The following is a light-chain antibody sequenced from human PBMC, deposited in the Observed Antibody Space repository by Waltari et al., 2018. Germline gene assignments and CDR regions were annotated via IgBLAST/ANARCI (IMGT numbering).Light chain of an antibody. CDR1: SSDVGGYNY. CDR2: DVS. Sequence: QSALTQPRSVSGSPGQSVTISCTGTSSDVGGYNYVSWYQQHPGKAPKLMIYDVSKRPSGVPVRFSGSKSGNTASLTISGLQAEDEADYHCCSYAGSYSLVFGGGTKLTVL. CDR3: CSYAGSYSLV. V-gene: IGLV2-11*01. J-gene: IGLJ2*01.